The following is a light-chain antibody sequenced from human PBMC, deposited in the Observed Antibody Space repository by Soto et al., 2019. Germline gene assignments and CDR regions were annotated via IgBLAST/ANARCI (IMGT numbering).Light chain of an antibody. CDR2: EVA. Sequence: QSALTQPASVSGSPGQSITISCSGSGSDIGTYNFVSWYQHHPGRAPKLIISEVANRPSGVSDRFSGSKSGSLASLTISGLQADDEAVCYCSSYTNTGTLVVFGVGTKLTVL. CDR1: GSDIGTYNF. CDR3: SSYTNTGTLVV. V-gene: IGLV2-14*01. J-gene: IGLJ3*02.